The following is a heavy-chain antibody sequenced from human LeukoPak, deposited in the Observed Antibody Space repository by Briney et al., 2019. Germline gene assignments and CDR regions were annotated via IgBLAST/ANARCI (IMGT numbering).Heavy chain of an antibody. CDR1: GYTFTGYY. CDR3: ARAPTGLYCSGGSCYPFDY. CDR2: INPNSGGT. Sequence: ASVKVSCKACGYTFTGYYMHWVRQAPGQGLEWMGWINPNSGGTNYAQKFQGRVTMTRDTSISTAYMELSRLRSDDTAVYYCARAPTGLYCSGGSCYPFDYWGQGTLVTVSS. D-gene: IGHD2-15*01. J-gene: IGHJ4*02. V-gene: IGHV1-2*02.